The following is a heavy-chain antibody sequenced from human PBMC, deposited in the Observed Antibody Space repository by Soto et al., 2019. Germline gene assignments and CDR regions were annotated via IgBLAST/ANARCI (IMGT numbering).Heavy chain of an antibody. V-gene: IGHV3-21*01. Sequence: GGSLRLSCAASGFTFRSYAMNWVRQPPGKGLEWFSSIDSTSSYIFYADSVKGRFTISRDNAKNSLYLQMNSLRAEDTAVYYCTGKDETYGYQYWGQGALVTVSS. CDR2: IDSTSSYI. CDR1: GFTFRSYA. CDR3: TGKDETYGYQY. J-gene: IGHJ4*02. D-gene: IGHD5-18*01.